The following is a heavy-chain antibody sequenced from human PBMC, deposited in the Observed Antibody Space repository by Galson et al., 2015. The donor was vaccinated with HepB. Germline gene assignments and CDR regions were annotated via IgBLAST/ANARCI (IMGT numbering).Heavy chain of an antibody. CDR2: INAGNGNT. Sequence: SVKVSCKASGYTFTSYAMNWVRQAPGQRLEWMGWINAGNGNTKYSQKFQGRVTITRDTSASTAYMELSSLRSEDTAVYYCASTDIVVVVAATLDYYYGMDVWGQGTTVTVSS. J-gene: IGHJ6*02. V-gene: IGHV1-3*01. CDR3: ASTDIVVVVAATLDYYYGMDV. D-gene: IGHD2-15*01. CDR1: GYTFTSYA.